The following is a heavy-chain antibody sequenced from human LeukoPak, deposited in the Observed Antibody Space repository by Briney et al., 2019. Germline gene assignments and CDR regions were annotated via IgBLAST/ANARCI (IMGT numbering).Heavy chain of an antibody. CDR1: GFTFRNFG. CDR2: IWYDGSNK. D-gene: IGHD3-9*01. V-gene: IGHV3-33*01. Sequence: GGSLRLSCAPSGFTFRNFGMHWVRLAPGKGLEWVAVIWYDGSNKYYADSVKGRFTISRENSKNTLYLQINSLRVEDTAVYYCARDLRSDRYDYWGQGTPVIVSS. J-gene: IGHJ4*02. CDR3: ARDLRSDRYDY.